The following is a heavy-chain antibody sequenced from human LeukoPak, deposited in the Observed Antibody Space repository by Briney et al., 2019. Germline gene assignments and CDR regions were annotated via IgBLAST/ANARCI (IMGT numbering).Heavy chain of an antibody. CDR1: GGSISSYY. V-gene: IGHV4-59*01. Sequence: PSETLSLTCTVSGGSISSYYWSWIRQPPGKGLEWIGYIYYTGNTNYNPSLKSRVTISVDTSKNQFSLKLTSVTAADTAVYFCARHTVDDSSGYSYLDYWGQGTLVTVSS. CDR2: IYYTGNT. J-gene: IGHJ4*02. D-gene: IGHD3-22*01. CDR3: ARHTVDDSSGYSYLDY.